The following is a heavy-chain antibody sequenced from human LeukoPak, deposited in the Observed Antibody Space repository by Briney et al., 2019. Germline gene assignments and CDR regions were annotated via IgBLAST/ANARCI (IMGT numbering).Heavy chain of an antibody. Sequence: PSETLSLTCTVSGGSISSYYWSWIRQPARKGLEWIGRIYTSGSTNYNPSLKSRVTMSVDTSKNQFSLKLSSVTAADTAVYYCARVGDYYGSGSYYRPLLGYYYYMDVWGKGTTVTVSS. CDR2: IYTSGST. CDR1: GGSISSYY. J-gene: IGHJ6*03. V-gene: IGHV4-4*07. D-gene: IGHD3-10*01. CDR3: ARVGDYYGSGSYYRPLLGYYYYMDV.